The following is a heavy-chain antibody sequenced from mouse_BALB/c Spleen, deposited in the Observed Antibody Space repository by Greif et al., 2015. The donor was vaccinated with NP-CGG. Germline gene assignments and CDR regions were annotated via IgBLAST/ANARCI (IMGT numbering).Heavy chain of an antibody. V-gene: IGHV5-9-1*01. Sequence: EVKLEESGGGLVKPGGSLKLSCAASGFTFSSYAMSWVRQTPEKRLEWVVTISSGGSYTYYQDSVKGQFTISRDNAKNTLYLQMSSLRSEDTAMYYCAISYYDYEDYYTMDYWGQGTSVTVSS. CDR2: ISSGGSYT. D-gene: IGHD2-4*01. CDR1: GFTFSSYA. CDR3: AISYYDYEDYYTMDY. J-gene: IGHJ4*01.